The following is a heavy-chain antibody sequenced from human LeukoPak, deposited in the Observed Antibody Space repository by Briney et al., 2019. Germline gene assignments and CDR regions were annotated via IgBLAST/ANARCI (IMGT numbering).Heavy chain of an antibody. CDR1: GASVSSGGYY. Sequence: PSETLSLTSTVSGASVSSGGYYWSWIRQPPGKGLEWIGYIYYSGSTNFNPSLKSRVTISVDTSKNQFSLEVSSVTAADTAVYYCARRGGSGRSFDYWGQGTLVTVSS. CDR3: ARRGGSGRSFDY. J-gene: IGHJ4*02. V-gene: IGHV4-61*08. CDR2: IYYSGST. D-gene: IGHD3-10*01.